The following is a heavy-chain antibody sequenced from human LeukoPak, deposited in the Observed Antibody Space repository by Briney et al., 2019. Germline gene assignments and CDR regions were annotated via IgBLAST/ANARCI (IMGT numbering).Heavy chain of an antibody. V-gene: IGHV3-15*01. CDR1: GFTFSKAW. D-gene: IGHD3-10*01. Sequence: GGSLRLSCAASGFTFSKAWMSWVRQAPGKGLEWVGRVRPDGGATDSAAPVKGRVSMSRDDSKNSLYLQMNSLRAEHTAVYYCARHLLWFGELSGGFDYWGQGTLVTVSS. CDR2: VRPDGGAT. CDR3: ARHLLWFGELSGGFDY. J-gene: IGHJ4*02.